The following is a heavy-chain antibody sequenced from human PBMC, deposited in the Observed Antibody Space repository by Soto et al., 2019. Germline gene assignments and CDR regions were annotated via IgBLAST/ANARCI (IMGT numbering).Heavy chain of an antibody. CDR3: ARWVEGYCSGGSCRYYYYMDV. CDR2: IYYSGST. J-gene: IGHJ6*03. V-gene: IGHV4-59*01. D-gene: IGHD2-15*01. Sequence: SETLSLTCTVSGGSISSYYWRWIRQPPGKGLEWIGYIYYSGSTNYNPSLKSRVTISVDTSKNQFSLKLSSVTAADTAVYYCARWVEGYCSGGSCRYYYYMDVWGKGTTVTVSS. CDR1: GGSISSYY.